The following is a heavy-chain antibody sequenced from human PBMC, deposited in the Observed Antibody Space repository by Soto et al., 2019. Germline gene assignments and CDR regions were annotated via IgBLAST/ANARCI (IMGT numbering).Heavy chain of an antibody. J-gene: IGHJ4*02. V-gene: IGHV3-23*01. D-gene: IGHD4-17*01. CDR1: GFTFSSYA. Sequence: GRSLRPSCAASGFTFSSYAMTWVRQAPGKGLEWVSGVSGTGGSAYYADSVKGRFTTSRDKSTNTLYLHMNSLRAEDTAVYYCARGSAYSDYDLEYWGQGALVIVSS. CDR2: VSGTGGSA. CDR3: ARGSAYSDYDLEY.